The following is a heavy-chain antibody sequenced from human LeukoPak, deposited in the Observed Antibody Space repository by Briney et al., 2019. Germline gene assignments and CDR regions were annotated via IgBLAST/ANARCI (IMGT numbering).Heavy chain of an antibody. V-gene: IGHV3-23*01. CDR1: GFTFSSYA. CDR2: ITATGGST. D-gene: IGHD6-19*01. Sequence: GGSLRLSCAASGFTFSSYAVSWVRQAPGKGLEWVSTITATGGSTYYAASVKGRFTVSRDNSKNTLYLQMSSLRAEDTAMYYCAKVRDTRDWYKDAFDVWGQGTRVTVSS. J-gene: IGHJ3*01. CDR3: AKVRDTRDWYKDAFDV.